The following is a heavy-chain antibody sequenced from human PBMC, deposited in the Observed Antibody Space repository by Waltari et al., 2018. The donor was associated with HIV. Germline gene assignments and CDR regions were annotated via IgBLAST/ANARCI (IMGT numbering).Heavy chain of an antibody. J-gene: IGHJ6*02. V-gene: IGHV3-30*02. Sequence: QGQLVESGGGVVQPGGSLRLSCAASGFSFSISGMHWVRQAPGKGLAWVIFIRYERKTKDYADSVKGRFTISRDNSKNALYLQMSSLRAEDTAVYYCAKELRSGYSYYYYGMDVWGQGTTVTVSS. CDR1: GFSFSISG. D-gene: IGHD2-15*01. CDR2: IRYERKTK. CDR3: AKELRSGYSYYYYGMDV.